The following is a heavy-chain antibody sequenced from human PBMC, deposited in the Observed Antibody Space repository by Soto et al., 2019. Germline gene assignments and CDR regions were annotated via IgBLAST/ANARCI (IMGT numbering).Heavy chain of an antibody. V-gene: IGHV1-18*01. CDR3: ARDERIFGVVIILNYYYGMDV. Sequence: GASVKVSCKASGYTFTSYGISWVRQAPGQGLEWMGWISAYNGNTNYAQKLQGRVTMTTDTSTSTAYMELRSLRSDDTAVYYCARDERIFGVVIILNYYYGMDVWGQGTTVTVSS. CDR1: GYTFTSYG. CDR2: ISAYNGNT. D-gene: IGHD3-3*01. J-gene: IGHJ6*02.